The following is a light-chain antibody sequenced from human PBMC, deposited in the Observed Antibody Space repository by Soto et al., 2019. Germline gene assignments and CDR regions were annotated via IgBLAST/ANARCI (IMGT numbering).Light chain of an antibody. CDR2: LAS. J-gene: IGKJ2*01. CDR3: QQYGTSPFT. CDR1: QSVSSSY. V-gene: IGKV3-20*01. Sequence: EIVLTQSPGTLSLSPGERATLSCRASQSVSSSYLAWYQQKPGQAPRLLIYLASSRATGVPDRFSGSGSGTDVILTISRLEAEDFAVYYCQQYGTSPFTFGQGTMLEIK.